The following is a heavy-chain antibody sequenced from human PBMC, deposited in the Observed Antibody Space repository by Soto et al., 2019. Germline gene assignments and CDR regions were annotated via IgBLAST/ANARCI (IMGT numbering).Heavy chain of an antibody. V-gene: IGHV3-9*01. J-gene: IGHJ5*02. Sequence: EVQLVESGGGVVQPGRSLRLSCTGSGFTFDDYAMYWVRQRPGAGLEWVAGISWSSGNIAHADSVKGRFTVSIDNDMSSLYLQMNSLRVADTAMYYCARGGSGALTAAAGRTNWFDPWGPGTLVIVSS. D-gene: IGHD6-13*01. CDR1: GFTFDDYA. CDR2: ISWSSGNI. CDR3: ARGGSGALTAAAGRTNWFDP.